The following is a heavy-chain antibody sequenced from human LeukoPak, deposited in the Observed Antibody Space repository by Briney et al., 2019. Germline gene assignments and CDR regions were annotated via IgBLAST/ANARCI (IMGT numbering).Heavy chain of an antibody. CDR1: GGSFSGYY. CDR2: INHSGST. CDR3: ARSREWLRFFDY. Sequence: SETLSLTCAVYGGSFSGYYWRWIRQPPGKGLEWIGEINHSGSTNYNPSLKSRVTISVDTSKNQFSLKLGSVTAADTAVYYCARSREWLRFFDYWGQGTLVTVSS. D-gene: IGHD5-12*01. V-gene: IGHV4-34*01. J-gene: IGHJ4*02.